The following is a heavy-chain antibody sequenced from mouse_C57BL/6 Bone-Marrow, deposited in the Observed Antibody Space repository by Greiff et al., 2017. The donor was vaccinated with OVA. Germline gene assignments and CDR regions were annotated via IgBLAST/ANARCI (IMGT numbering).Heavy chain of an antibody. CDR3: AGRYYGSSYWYFDV. D-gene: IGHD1-1*01. J-gene: IGHJ1*03. V-gene: IGHV1-55*01. Sequence: QVHVKQPGAELVKPGASVKMSCKASGYTFTSHWITWVKQRPGQGLEWIGDIYPGSGSTNYNEKFKSKATLTVDTSSSTAYMQLSSLTSEDSAVYYCAGRYYGSSYWYFDVWGTGTTVTVSS. CDR2: IYPGSGST. CDR1: GYTFTSHW.